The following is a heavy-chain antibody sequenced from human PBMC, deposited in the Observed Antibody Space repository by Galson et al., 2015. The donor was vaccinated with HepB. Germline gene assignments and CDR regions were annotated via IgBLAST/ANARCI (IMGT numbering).Heavy chain of an antibody. CDR1: GFTFSSYS. CDR2: ISSSRSYI. V-gene: IGHV3-21*01. Sequence: SLRLSCAASGFTFSSYSMNWVRQAPGKGLEWVSAISSSRSYIYYADSVKGRFTISRDNAKNSLYLQMNSLRAEDTAVYYCARSRGGAFDIWGQGTMVTVSS. J-gene: IGHJ3*02. CDR3: ARSRGGAFDI.